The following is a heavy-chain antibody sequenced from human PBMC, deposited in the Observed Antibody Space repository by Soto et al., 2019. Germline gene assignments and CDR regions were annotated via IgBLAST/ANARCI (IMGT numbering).Heavy chain of an antibody. CDR2: INPIFGTA. V-gene: IGHV1-69*13. CDR3: AREGRDGYSFDY. J-gene: IGHJ4*02. D-gene: IGHD4-4*01. CDR1: GGTFSSYA. Sequence: SVKVSCKASGGTFSSYAISWVRQAPGQGLEWMGGINPIFGTANYAQKFQGRVTITADESTSTAYMELSSLRSEDTAVYYCAREGRDGYSFDYWGQGTLVTVSS.